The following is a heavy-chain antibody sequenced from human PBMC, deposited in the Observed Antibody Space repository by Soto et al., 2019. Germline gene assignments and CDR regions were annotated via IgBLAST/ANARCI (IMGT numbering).Heavy chain of an antibody. Sequence: QVQLVESGGGVVQPGRSLRLSCAASGFTFSTHAMHWVRQAPGKGLECVAIVSFDGSYKYYADSVKGRFTISRDNSKNTLYLQMSGLTPEDTAFYYCARDQTGITTAGGGRIDHWGQGTLVTVSS. CDR2: VSFDGSYK. D-gene: IGHD6-13*01. V-gene: IGHV3-30-3*01. CDR1: GFTFSTHA. CDR3: ARDQTGITTAGGGRIDH. J-gene: IGHJ4*02.